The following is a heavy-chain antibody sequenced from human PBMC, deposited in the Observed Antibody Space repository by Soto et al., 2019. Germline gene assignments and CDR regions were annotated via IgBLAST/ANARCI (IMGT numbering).Heavy chain of an antibody. J-gene: IGHJ5*02. CDR2: IRSKAYGGTT. D-gene: IGHD3-9*01. CDR1: GFTFGDYA. CDR3: TRDSGQYYDILTGYLVERWFDP. V-gene: IGHV3-49*03. Sequence: GGSLRLSCTASGFTFGDYAMSWFRQAPGKGLEWVGFIRSKAYGGTTEYAASVKGRFTISRDDSKSIAYLQMNSLKTEDTAVYYCTRDSGQYYDILTGYLVERWFDPWGQGTLVTVSS.